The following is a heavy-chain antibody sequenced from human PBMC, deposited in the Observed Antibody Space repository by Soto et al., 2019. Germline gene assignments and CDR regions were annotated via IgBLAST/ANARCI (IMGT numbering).Heavy chain of an antibody. CDR2: ISAYTDTP. CDR3: ARLIPGVEAWFDP. J-gene: IGHJ5*01. D-gene: IGHD2-21*01. Sequence: ASVKVSCKASGYTFTNFGVTWVRRAPGQGLEWMGWISAYTDTPNYAQKFQGRVSMTIDTSXXXXXXXXXXXXXXXXXVYSCARLIPGVEAWFDPWGQGPLVTVSS. CDR1: GYTFTNFG. V-gene: IGHV1-18*01.